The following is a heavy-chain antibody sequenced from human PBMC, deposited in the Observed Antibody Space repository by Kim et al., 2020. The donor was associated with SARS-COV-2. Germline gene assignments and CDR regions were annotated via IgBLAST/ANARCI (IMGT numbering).Heavy chain of an antibody. V-gene: IGHV3-23*01. Sequence: GGSLRLSCVASGFTFDIYAMTWVRQAPGKGLEWVSVISGGGVNKFYADSVRGRFTISRDNSKNTLFLQMNSLRDEDTALYYCAKVVVMDDYNYYYDYGMDVWGQGTTVTVSS. CDR1: GFTFDIYA. J-gene: IGHJ6*02. CDR3: AKVVVMDDYNYYYDYGMDV. CDR2: ISGGGVNK. D-gene: IGHD3-16*01.